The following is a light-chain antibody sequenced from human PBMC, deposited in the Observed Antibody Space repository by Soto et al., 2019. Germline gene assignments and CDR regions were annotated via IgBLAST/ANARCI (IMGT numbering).Light chain of an antibody. V-gene: IGKV1-5*01. CDR1: QFISTW. CDR3: QQYNSYSRT. Sequence: DIQMTQSPSTLSASVGDRVTITCRASQFISTWLAWYQQKPGKAPKLLIQDASSLESGVPSRFSGSGSGTEFTLTISSLQPDDFATYYCQQYNSYSRTFGPGTKVDIK. J-gene: IGKJ3*01. CDR2: DAS.